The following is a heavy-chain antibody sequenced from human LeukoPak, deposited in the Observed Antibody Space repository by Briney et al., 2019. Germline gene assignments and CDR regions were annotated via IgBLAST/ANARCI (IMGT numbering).Heavy chain of an antibody. V-gene: IGHV3-48*03. CDR1: VLTFSIYE. Sequence: GGSLRLSCAASVLTFSIYEMNCVRQAPGEGLEWVSYISSSGSTIYYADSVKGRFTISRDNAKNSLYLKMNSVSAEDTAVYYCARGRVLRIDYWGQGTLVTVSS. D-gene: IGHD3-10*01. J-gene: IGHJ4*02. CDR3: ARGRVLRIDY. CDR2: ISSSGSTI.